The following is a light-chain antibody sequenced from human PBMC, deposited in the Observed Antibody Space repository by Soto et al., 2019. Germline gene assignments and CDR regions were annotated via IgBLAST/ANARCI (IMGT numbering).Light chain of an antibody. Sequence: QPVLTQPPSVSGVPGQRVTISCTGSSSNIGTDYDVHWYQQLPGTAPKLLIYGNSNRPSGVPDRFSGSKSGTSASLAITGLQAEDEADYYCQSYDTSLSGSVFGGGTKLTVL. CDR1: SSNIGTDYD. J-gene: IGLJ2*01. CDR3: QSYDTSLSGSV. V-gene: IGLV1-40*01. CDR2: GNS.